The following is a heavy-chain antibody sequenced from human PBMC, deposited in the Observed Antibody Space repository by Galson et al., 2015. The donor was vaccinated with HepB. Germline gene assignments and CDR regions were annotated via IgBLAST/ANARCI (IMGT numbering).Heavy chain of an antibody. CDR3: TRDSILARSRKYYYYGLDV. Sequence: SLSLSCEASRFVFSNYTMDWVRQAPGQGLEWVASIPSRNKYIYYADSVKGRFTISRDTAKHSLYLLMNSLRPEDTAVYFCTRDSILARSRKYYYYGLDVWGQGTTVTFSS. J-gene: IGHJ6*02. V-gene: IGHV3-21*06. D-gene: IGHD3-3*01. CDR2: IPSRNKYI. CDR1: RFVFSNYT.